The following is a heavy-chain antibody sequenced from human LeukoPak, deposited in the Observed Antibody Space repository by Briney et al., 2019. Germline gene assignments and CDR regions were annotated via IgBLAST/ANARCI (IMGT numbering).Heavy chain of an antibody. CDR3: ARARGSYYDSNGYFDY. Sequence: GGSLRLSCAASGFTVSSNYMTWVRQAPGKGLQWVSVIYTGGPTYYADSVKGRFTISRDNSKNTLYLQMNSLRAEDAAVYYCARARGSYYDSNGYFDYWGQGTLVTVSS. D-gene: IGHD3-22*01. CDR2: IYTGGPT. CDR1: GFTVSSNY. V-gene: IGHV3-53*01. J-gene: IGHJ4*02.